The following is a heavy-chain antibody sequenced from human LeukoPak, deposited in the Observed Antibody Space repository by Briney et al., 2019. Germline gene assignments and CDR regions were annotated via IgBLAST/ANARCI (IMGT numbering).Heavy chain of an antibody. V-gene: IGHV1-2*02. D-gene: IGHD5-24*01. J-gene: IGHJ4*02. Sequence: VRQAPGQGLEWMGWIHPPSGGTNYAEKLQGRVTMTRDTSISTAYMELSRLTSDDAGVYYCVRDPGWLQVDYWGQGTLLTVSS. CDR3: VRDPGWLQVDY. CDR2: IHPPSGGT.